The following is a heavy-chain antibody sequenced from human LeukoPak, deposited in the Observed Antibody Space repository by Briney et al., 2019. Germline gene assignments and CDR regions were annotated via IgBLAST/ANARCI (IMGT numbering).Heavy chain of an antibody. V-gene: IGHV1-2*02. D-gene: IGHD4-23*01. CDR2: INPNSGDT. Sequence: ASVKVSCKASGYTFTGYYMHRVRQAPAQGLEWMGWINPNSGDTNYAQKFQGRLTKTRHRPFSTAAMALNGLRSDDAHVYVFGRADGRNCNYFDFWGQGTLVTVSS. CDR3: GRADGRNCNYFDF. J-gene: IGHJ4*02. CDR1: GYTFTGYY.